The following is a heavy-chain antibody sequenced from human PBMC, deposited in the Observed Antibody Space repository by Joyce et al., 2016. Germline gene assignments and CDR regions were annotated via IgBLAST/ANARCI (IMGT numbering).Heavy chain of an antibody. CDR1: GSTFSSSS. CDR2: ISGTSYYI. CDR3: ARGGISYYYAMDV. D-gene: IGHD3-16*01. V-gene: IGHV3-21*01. Sequence: QLVESGGGVVKPGGSLRLYCEASGSTFSSSSMSGFRQAPGKGLEWVAAISGTSYYIFHAETVRGRFTVARDNAKKTLYLQMNSRRAEDSAVFYCARGGISYYYAMDVWGQGTTVTVSS. J-gene: IGHJ6*02.